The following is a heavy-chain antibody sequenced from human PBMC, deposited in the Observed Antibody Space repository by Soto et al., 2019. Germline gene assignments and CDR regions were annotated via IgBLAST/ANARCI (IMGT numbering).Heavy chain of an antibody. D-gene: IGHD6-19*01. J-gene: IGHJ4*02. CDR3: ARGYHSGWHFGH. V-gene: IGHV3-48*03. CDR2: IQNSGSPI. CDR1: GLTFSSEE. Sequence: GGSLRLSCEVSGLTFSSEEMNWVRQAPGKGLEWVAYIQNSGSPIYYADSLKGRFTISRDNAKNSLYLQMSSLTAEDTAVYYCARGYHSGWHFGHWGQGALVTVSS.